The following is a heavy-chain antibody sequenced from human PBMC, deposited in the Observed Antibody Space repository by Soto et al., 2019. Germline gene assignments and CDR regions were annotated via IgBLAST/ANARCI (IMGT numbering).Heavy chain of an antibody. V-gene: IGHV1-18*04. CDR1: GYMFTTYG. J-gene: IGHJ4*02. D-gene: IGHD6-6*01. Sequence: QVQLVQSGGEVKKPGASVEVSCRTSGYMFTTYGMSWVRQAPGQGLEWMAWISAYNGNKKYAQKFQGRVTLTQDTSTSTVSMELRNPTSDDTGPYFCARTGGGMAARPLEYWGQGTLVTVSS. CDR2: ISAYNGNK. CDR3: ARTGGGMAARPLEY.